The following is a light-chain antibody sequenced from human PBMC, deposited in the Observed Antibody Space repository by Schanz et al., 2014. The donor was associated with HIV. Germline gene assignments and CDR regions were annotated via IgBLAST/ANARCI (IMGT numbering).Light chain of an antibody. CDR1: TSNVVSNY. Sequence: QSVLTQPPSVSAAPGQKITISCSGGTSNVVSNYVSWYQQGPGTAPKLLIYRNNQRPSGVPDRFSGSKSGTSASLAISGLRSEDEADYYCATWDDSLSGWVFGGGTKVTVL. J-gene: IGLJ3*02. CDR2: RNN. CDR3: ATWDDSLSGWV. V-gene: IGLV1-47*01.